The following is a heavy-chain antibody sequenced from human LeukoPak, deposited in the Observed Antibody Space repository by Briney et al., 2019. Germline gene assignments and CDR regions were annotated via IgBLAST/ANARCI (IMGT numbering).Heavy chain of an antibody. V-gene: IGHV1-18*01. CDR3: ARIFLSVVAPKRWFDP. D-gene: IGHD4-23*01. J-gene: IGHJ5*02. CDR1: GYTFTSYG. CDR2: ISAYNGNT. Sequence: ASVKVSCKASGYTFTSYGISWVRQAPGQGLEWMGWISAYNGNTNYAQKLQGRVTMTTDTSTSTAYMELRSLRSDDTAVYYCARIFLSVVAPKRWFDPWGQGTLVTVSS.